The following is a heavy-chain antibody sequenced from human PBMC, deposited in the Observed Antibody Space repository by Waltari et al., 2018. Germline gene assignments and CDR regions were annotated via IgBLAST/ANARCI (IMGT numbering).Heavy chain of an antibody. V-gene: IGHV4-34*01. Sequence: QVQLQQWGAGLLKPSETLSLTCAVYGGSFSGYYWSWIRQPPGTGLAWIGEINHSGSTNYNPSLKSRVTISVDTSKNQFSLKLSSVTAADTAVYYCARTYGSGSYPLSWDYYYGMDVWGQGTTVTVSS. CDR2: INHSGST. CDR1: GGSFSGYY. D-gene: IGHD3-10*01. CDR3: ARTYGSGSYPLSWDYYYGMDV. J-gene: IGHJ6*02.